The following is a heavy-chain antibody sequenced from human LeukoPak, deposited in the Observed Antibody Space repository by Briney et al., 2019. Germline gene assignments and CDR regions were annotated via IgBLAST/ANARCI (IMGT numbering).Heavy chain of an antibody. CDR2: ISWSSGTI. J-gene: IGHJ4*02. CDR1: GFTFDDYA. D-gene: IGHD1-26*01. V-gene: IGHV3-9*01. Sequence: GRSLRLSCAASGFTFDDYAMHWVRQPPGKGLEWVSGISWSSGTIGYADSVKGRFTISRDHAKNSLYLQMNSLRAEDTALYYCAKDSGYYYGHFDYWGQGTLVTVSS. CDR3: AKDSGYYYGHFDY.